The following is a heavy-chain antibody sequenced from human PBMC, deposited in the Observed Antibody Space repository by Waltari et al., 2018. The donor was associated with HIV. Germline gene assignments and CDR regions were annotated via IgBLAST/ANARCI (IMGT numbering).Heavy chain of an antibody. CDR3: ARNQYCSGGSCRDAFDI. CDR2: LSSRSDLT. D-gene: IGHD2-15*01. CDR1: GSSFRSYT. V-gene: IGHV3-21*02. J-gene: IGHJ3*02. Sequence: QLVESGGDLVRPGASLRLSCTASGSSFRSYTMNWFRRAPGKGLEWVASLSSRSDLTFYTDSLKGRFTISRDNSKNSLFLQMNNLRVDDTAVYYCARNQYCSGGSCRDAFDIWGQGTTVSVSS.